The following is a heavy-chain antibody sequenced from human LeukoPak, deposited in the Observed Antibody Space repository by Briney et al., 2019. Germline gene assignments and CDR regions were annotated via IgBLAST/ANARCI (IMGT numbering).Heavy chain of an antibody. CDR3: ARDLTVTYYDFWSGYPAYFDY. D-gene: IGHD3-3*01. Sequence: PSEALSLTCTVSGYSISSGYYWGWIRQPPGKGLEWIGSIYHSGSTYYNPSLKSRVTISVDTSKNQFSLKLSSVTAADTAVYYCARDLTVTYYDFWSGYPAYFDYWGQGTLVTVSS. CDR1: GYSISSGYY. J-gene: IGHJ4*02. V-gene: IGHV4-38-2*02. CDR2: IYHSGST.